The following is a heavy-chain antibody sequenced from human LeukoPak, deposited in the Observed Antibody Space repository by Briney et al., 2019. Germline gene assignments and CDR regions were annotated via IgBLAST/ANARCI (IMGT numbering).Heavy chain of an antibody. CDR3: AKAGVGVFS. J-gene: IGHJ5*02. D-gene: IGHD3-10*01. CDR1: GFTISIYN. Sequence: GGSLRLSCAASGFTISIYNMDWVRQAPGKGLEWVSVISGTDGNTYYADSVKGRSTISRDSSKNTLFLQMNSLRAEDTAIYYCAKAGVGVFSWGRGTLVTVSP. CDR2: ISGTDGNT. V-gene: IGHV3-23*01.